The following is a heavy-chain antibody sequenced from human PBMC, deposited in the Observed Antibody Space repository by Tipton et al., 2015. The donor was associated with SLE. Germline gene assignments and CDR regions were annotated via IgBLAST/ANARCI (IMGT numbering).Heavy chain of an antibody. CDR2: INPYTGNT. CDR1: GYTFTSYA. V-gene: IGHV1-18*01. D-gene: IGHD1-1*01. Sequence: QSGAEVKKPGASVKVSCKASGYTFTSYAISWVRQAPGQGLEWMGWINPYTGNTDYAQKVQGRVTMTTDTSRSTAYLDLRSLRPDDTVVYYCAERYDTFEIWGQGTMVSVSS. J-gene: IGHJ3*02. CDR3: AERYDTFEI.